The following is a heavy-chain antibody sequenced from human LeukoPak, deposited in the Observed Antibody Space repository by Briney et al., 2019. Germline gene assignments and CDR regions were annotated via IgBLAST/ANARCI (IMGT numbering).Heavy chain of an antibody. CDR1: GFTFDDSG. V-gene: IGHV3-20*04. D-gene: IGHD2-8*01. J-gene: IGHJ6*03. CDR3: ARAPGVRYYYYMDV. Sequence: GGSLRLSCATSGFTFDDSGMSWVRQAPGKGLEGVSGINWNGGSTVYADSVKGRLTISRGNGKNFLYVQVNSVREEDTALYYCARAPGVRYYYYMDVWGKGTTVTVSS. CDR2: INWNGGST.